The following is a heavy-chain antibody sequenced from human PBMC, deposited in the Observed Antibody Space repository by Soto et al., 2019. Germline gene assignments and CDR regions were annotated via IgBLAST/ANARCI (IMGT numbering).Heavy chain of an antibody. CDR3: ARAPDYYDSSGYYPRAFDI. CDR1: GGSIISGHC. D-gene: IGHD3-22*01. Sequence: SETLSLTCAVSGGSIISGHCWTWVRQSPGKGLEWVGEIYESGITNYNPSLNGRLSISMDQSKNQFSLKLSSVTAADTAVYYCARAPDYYDSSGYYPRAFDIWGQGTMVTVSS. V-gene: IGHV4-4*02. J-gene: IGHJ3*02. CDR2: IYESGIT.